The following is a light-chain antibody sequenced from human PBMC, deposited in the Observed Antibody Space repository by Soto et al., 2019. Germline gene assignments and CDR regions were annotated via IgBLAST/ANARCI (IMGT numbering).Light chain of an antibody. CDR2: AAS. J-gene: IGKJ5*01. CDR1: QNINNY. V-gene: IGKV1-39*01. Sequence: DIQMTQSPSSLSASVGDRVTITCQASQNINNYLNWYQQEPGRAPKLLLYAASSLQSGVPSRFSGSGSGTDFTLTISSLQPEDFGTYYCQQTDSFPITFGQGTRLEIK. CDR3: QQTDSFPIT.